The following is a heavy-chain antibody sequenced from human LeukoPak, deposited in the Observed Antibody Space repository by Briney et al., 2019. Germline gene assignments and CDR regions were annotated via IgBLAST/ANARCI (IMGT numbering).Heavy chain of an antibody. Sequence: GGSLRLSCAASGFTFTRDWMSWVRQAPGKGLEWVATINQRGSDVSYVDSVKGRFTISRDNAKNSLYLQMNSLRAEDTAVYYCASGNDGRFWSGYFMDDAFDIWGQGTMVTVSS. V-gene: IGHV3-7*01. J-gene: IGHJ3*02. CDR2: INQRGSDV. D-gene: IGHD3-3*01. CDR3: ASGNDGRFWSGYFMDDAFDI. CDR1: GFTFTRDW.